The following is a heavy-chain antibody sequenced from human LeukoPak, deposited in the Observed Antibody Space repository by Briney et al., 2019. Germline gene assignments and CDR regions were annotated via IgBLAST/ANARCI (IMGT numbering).Heavy chain of an antibody. CDR1: GYNFTSYW. V-gene: IGHV5-51*01. D-gene: IGHD5-18*01. CDR2: IYPGDSDT. CDR3: ARSATANLYYFDY. J-gene: IGHJ4*02. Sequence: GESLKISCKACGYNFTSYWIDWVRQMPGKGLQWMGIIYPGDSDTRYSPSFQGQVTISADKSISTAYLQWSSLKASDTAMYYCARSATANLYYFDYWGQGTLVTVSS.